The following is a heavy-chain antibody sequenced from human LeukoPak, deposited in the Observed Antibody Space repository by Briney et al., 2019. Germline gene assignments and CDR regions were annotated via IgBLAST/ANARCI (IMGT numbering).Heavy chain of an antibody. V-gene: IGHV4-31*03. D-gene: IGHD3-9*01. CDR1: GGSISSGGYY. CDR2: IYYSGST. Sequence: TMSLTSTVSGGSISSGGYYWSWIRQHPGKGLEWIGYIYYSGSTYYSPSLKSRVTISVDTSKNQFSLKLSSVTAADTAVYYCARANYDILTGATFDYWGQGTLVTVSS. J-gene: IGHJ4*02. CDR3: ARANYDILTGATFDY.